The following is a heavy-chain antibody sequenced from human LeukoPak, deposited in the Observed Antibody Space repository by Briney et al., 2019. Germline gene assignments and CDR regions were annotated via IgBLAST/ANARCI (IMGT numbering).Heavy chain of an antibody. Sequence: ASVKVSCKPSGYTFTCYYLHWVRQAPGQGLEWMGWINPNTCATIYAEKFQGRVTMTRDTSIDTAYMEMRSLRSDDTAVYYCARDRVGSGWPRPWYFEFWGQGTLITVSS. D-gene: IGHD6-19*01. CDR3: ARDRVGSGWPRPWYFEF. CDR1: GYTFTCYY. J-gene: IGHJ4*02. CDR2: INPNTCAT. V-gene: IGHV1-2*02.